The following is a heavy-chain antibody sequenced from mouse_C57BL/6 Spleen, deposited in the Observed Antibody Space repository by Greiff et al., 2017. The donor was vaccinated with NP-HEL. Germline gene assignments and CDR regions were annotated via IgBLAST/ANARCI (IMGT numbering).Heavy chain of an antibody. D-gene: IGHD1-1*02. V-gene: IGHV5-9-1*02. CDR3: TRDGGSTVFYWYFDV. J-gene: IGHJ1*03. CDR1: GFTFSSYA. CDR2: ISSGGDYI. Sequence: EVKLMESGEGLVKPGGSLKLSCAASGFTFSSYAMSWVRQTPEKRLEWVAYISSGGDYIYYADTVKGRFTISRDNARNTLYLQMSSLKSEDTAMYYCTRDGGSTVFYWYFDVWGTGTTVTVSS.